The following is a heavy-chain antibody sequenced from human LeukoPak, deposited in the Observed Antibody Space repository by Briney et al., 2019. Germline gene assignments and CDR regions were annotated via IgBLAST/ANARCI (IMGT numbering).Heavy chain of an antibody. J-gene: IGHJ4*02. D-gene: IGHD2-2*01. CDR2: IKQDGSEK. V-gene: IGHV3-7*01. Sequence: GGSLTLSCAASGFTFSSYWMSWVRQAPGKGLEGGANIKQDGSEKYYVDSVKGRFTIPRDNAKNSLYLQMNTLRAEHTAVFYCASSCSSTSCHHDYWGQGTLVTVSS. CDR1: GFTFSSYW. CDR3: ASSCSSTSCHHDY.